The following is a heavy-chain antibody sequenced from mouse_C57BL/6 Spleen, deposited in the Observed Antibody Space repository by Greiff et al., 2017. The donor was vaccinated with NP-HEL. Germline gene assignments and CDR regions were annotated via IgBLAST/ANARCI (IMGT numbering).Heavy chain of an antibody. V-gene: IGHV6-3*01. D-gene: IGHD4-1*01. CDR2: IRLKSDNFAT. CDR1: GFTFSNYW. Sequence: EVKVEESGGGLVQPGGSMKLSCVASGFTFSNYWMNWVRQSPAKGLEWVAQIRLKSDNFATHYAESVKGRFTISRDDSKSSVYLQMNNLRAEDTGIYYCTGHWDYYWGQGTTLTVSS. J-gene: IGHJ2*01. CDR3: TGHWDYY.